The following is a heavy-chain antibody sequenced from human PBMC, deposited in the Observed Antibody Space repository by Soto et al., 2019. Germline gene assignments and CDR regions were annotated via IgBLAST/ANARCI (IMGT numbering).Heavy chain of an antibody. J-gene: IGHJ5*02. CDR1: GFTFSSYS. CDR2: ISSSSSYI. D-gene: IGHD3-3*01. CDR3: ARDSDDFWSGYRFDP. V-gene: IGHV3-21*01. Sequence: ESGGGLVKPGGSLRLSCAASGFTFSSYSMNWVRQAPGKGLEWVSSISSSSSYIYYADSVKGRFTISRDNAKNSLYLQMNSLRAEDTAVYYCARDSDDFWSGYRFDPWGQGTLVTVSS.